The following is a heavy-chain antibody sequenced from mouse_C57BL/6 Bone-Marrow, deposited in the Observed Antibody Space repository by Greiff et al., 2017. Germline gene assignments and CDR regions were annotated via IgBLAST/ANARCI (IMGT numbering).Heavy chain of an antibody. CDR1: GYTFTSYW. CDR2: IHPNSGST. D-gene: IGHD1-1*01. CDR3: ARSRPYYGSGNSYYFDY. J-gene: IGHJ2*01. V-gene: IGHV1-64*01. Sequence: QVQLKQPGAELVKPGASVKLSCKASGYTFTSYWMHWVKQRPGQGLEWIGMIHPNSGSTNYNEKFKSKATLTVDKSSSTAYMQLSSLTSEDSAVYYCARSRPYYGSGNSYYFDYWGQGTTLTVTA.